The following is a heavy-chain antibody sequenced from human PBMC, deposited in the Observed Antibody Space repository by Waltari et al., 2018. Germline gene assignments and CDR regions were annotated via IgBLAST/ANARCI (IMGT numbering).Heavy chain of an antibody. CDR3: ARDLAGGYSGYEVNTPFDY. CDR2: ISSSSSYI. Sequence: EVQLVESGGGLVKPGGSLRLSCAASGFTFSSYSMNWVSQAPGKGLEWVSSISSSSSYIYYADSVKGRFTISRENAKNSLYLQMNSLRAEDTAVYYCARDLAGGYSGYEVNTPFDYWGQGTLVTVSS. CDR1: GFTFSSYS. D-gene: IGHD5-12*01. V-gene: IGHV3-21*01. J-gene: IGHJ4*02.